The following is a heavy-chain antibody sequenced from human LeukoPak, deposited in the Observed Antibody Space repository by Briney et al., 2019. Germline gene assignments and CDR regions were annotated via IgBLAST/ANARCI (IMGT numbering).Heavy chain of an antibody. J-gene: IGHJ4*02. Sequence: GASVKVSCKASGGTFSSYAISWVRQAPGQGLEWMGGIIPIFGTANYAQKSQGRVTITTDESTSTAYMELSSLGSEDTAVYYCARGRGYSYGLYDYWGQGTLVTVSS. CDR1: GGTFSSYA. D-gene: IGHD5-18*01. V-gene: IGHV1-69*05. CDR3: ARGRGYSYGLYDY. CDR2: IIPIFGTA.